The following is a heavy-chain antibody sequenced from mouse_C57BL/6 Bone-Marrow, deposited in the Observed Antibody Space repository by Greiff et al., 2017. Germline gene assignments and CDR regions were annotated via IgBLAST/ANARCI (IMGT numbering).Heavy chain of an antibody. CDR3: AGDYYDYDLAWFAY. Sequence: VNLVESGPGLVKPSQSLFLTCSITGFPITSGYYWIWIRQSPGKPLEWMGYITHSGETFYNPSLQSPISITRETSKNQFFLQLNSVTTEDTAMYYCAGDYYDYDLAWFAYWGQGTLVTVSA. CDR2: ITHSGET. CDR1: GFPITSGYY. J-gene: IGHJ3*01. V-gene: IGHV12-3*01. D-gene: IGHD2-4*01.